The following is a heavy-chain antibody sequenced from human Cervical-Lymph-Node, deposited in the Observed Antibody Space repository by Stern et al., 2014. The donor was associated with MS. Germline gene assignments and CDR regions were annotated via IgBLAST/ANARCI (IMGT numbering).Heavy chain of an antibody. J-gene: IGHJ4*02. CDR2: IFPGGSDI. CDR3: ARQRYFDY. CDR1: GYTFTSSW. V-gene: IGHV5-51*01. Sequence: HLVESGPEVKRPGESLKISCQASGYTFTSSWIGWVRQMPGKGLEWIAIIFPGGSDIRYSPSFQGQVSISADKSSSTAYLQWNNLKASDTAIYYCARQRYFDYWGQGTLVTVSS.